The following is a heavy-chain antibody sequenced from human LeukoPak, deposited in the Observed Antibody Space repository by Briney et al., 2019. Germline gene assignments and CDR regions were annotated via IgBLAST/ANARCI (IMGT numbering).Heavy chain of an antibody. CDR2: ISSDTNSI. D-gene: IGHD2-2*01. V-gene: IGHV3-48*04. J-gene: IGHJ2*01. CDR3: VRERAIDARDWYFDL. Sequence: YPGGSLRLSCAASGFTFSSYSMNWVRQAPGKGLEWVSYISSDTNSIYYADSVKGRFTISRDNAKNSLFLQMNGLRAEDTAVYYCVRERAIDARDWYFDLWGRGTLVTVSS. CDR1: GFTFSSYS.